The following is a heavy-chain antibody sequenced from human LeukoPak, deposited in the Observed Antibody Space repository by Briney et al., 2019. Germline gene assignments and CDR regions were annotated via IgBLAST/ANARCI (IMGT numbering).Heavy chain of an antibody. V-gene: IGHV1-18*01. CDR1: GYTFTSYG. D-gene: IGHD5-18*01. Sequence: ASVKLSCKASGYTFTSYGISWVRQAPGQGLEWMGWISTYNGNTNYAQKLQGRVTMSTDTSTSTAYMELRSLRSDDTAVYYCAREDSFGYDPSFDSWGQGTSVTVSS. CDR3: AREDSFGYDPSFDS. CDR2: ISTYNGNT. J-gene: IGHJ4*02.